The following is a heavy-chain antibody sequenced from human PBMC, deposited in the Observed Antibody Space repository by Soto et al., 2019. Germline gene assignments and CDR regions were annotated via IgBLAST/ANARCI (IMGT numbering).Heavy chain of an antibody. J-gene: IGHJ4*02. CDR2: IIPILGIA. CDR1: GGTFSSYT. Sequence: ASVKVSCKASGGTFSSYTISWVRQAPGQGLEWMGRIIPILGIANYAQKFQGRVTITADKSTSTAYMELSSLRSEDTAVYYCAKQIVLMVYAIDYWGQGTLVTVSS. CDR3: AKQIVLMVYAIDY. D-gene: IGHD2-8*01. V-gene: IGHV1-69*02.